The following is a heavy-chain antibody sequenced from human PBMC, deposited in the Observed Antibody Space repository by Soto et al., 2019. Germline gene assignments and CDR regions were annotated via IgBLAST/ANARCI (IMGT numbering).Heavy chain of an antibody. CDR2: IYYSGST. V-gene: IGHV4-39*02. CDR1: GGSISSSSYF. CDR3: ARDPSDLWFYP. J-gene: IGHJ5*02. Sequence: SETLSLTCSVSGGSISSSSYFWGWIRQPPGKGLEWIGSIYYSGSTYYNPSLKSRVTVSVDTSKNQFSLKLSSVTAADTAVYYCARDPSDLWFYPWSQRTLLPVSS. D-gene: IGHD2-21*02.